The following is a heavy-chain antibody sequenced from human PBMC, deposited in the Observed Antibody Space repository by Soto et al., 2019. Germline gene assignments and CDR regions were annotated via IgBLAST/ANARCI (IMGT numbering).Heavy chain of an antibody. Sequence: SETLSLTCSVSGDSISSSSQYWGWIRQPPGKGLEWIGSIHYSGTSYYNPSLKSRVTIFVDTSKNQLPLKLSSVTAADTAVYYCARHWIAGSSIPWGQGTLVTVSS. V-gene: IGHV4-39*01. CDR1: GDSISSSSQY. CDR2: IHYSGTS. D-gene: IGHD2-21*01. CDR3: ARHWIAGSSIP. J-gene: IGHJ5*02.